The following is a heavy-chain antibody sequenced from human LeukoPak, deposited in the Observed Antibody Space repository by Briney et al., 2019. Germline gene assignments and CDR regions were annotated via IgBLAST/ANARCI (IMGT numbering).Heavy chain of an antibody. CDR3: ARGSYYDSSGLH. CDR2: IDPSDSYT. D-gene: IGHD3-22*01. CDR1: GYSFTTYW. J-gene: IGHJ1*01. Sequence: GESLQISCKASGYSFTTYWISWVRQMPGKGLEWMGRIDPSDSYTNYSPSFQGHVTISADKSISTAYLQWSSLKAADICMYYCARGSYYDSSGLHWGQGTLVTVSS. V-gene: IGHV5-10-1*01.